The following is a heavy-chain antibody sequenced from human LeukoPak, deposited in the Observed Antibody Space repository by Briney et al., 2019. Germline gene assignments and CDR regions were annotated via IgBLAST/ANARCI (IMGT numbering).Heavy chain of an antibody. V-gene: IGHV1-2*02. CDR2: INPNSGGT. CDR3: ARSRLAPYYYDSSGYARSHFDY. J-gene: IGHJ4*02. Sequence: ASVKVSCKASGYTFTGYYMHWVRQAPGQGLEWMGWINPNSGGTNYAQKFQGRVTMTSDTSTNTVYMELSSLRSEDTAVYYCARSRLAPYYYDSSGYARSHFDYWGQGTLVTVSS. D-gene: IGHD3-22*01. CDR1: GYTFTGYY.